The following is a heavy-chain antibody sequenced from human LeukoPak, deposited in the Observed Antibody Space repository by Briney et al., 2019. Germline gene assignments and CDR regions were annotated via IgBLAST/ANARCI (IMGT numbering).Heavy chain of an antibody. CDR3: VRDNDWAFDH. J-gene: IGHJ4*02. CDR2: IYSGGST. D-gene: IGHD1-1*01. V-gene: IGHV3-66*01. CDR1: GFTVSSNC. Sequence: PGGSLRLSCAASGFTVSSNCMSWVRQAPGKGLEWVSVIYSGGSTYYADSVKGRFTISRDSTKNSLYLQLNSLRVEDTAVYYCVRDNDWAFDHWGQGTLVTVSS.